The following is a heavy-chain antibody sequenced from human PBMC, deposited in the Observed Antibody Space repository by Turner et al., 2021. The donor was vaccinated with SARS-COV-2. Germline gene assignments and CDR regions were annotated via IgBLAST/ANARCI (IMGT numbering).Heavy chain of an antibody. CDR3: AREESGSFGAYGMDV. V-gene: IGHV3-7*03. D-gene: IGHD2-15*01. J-gene: IGHJ6*02. CDR1: GFTFSSYW. Sequence: EVQLVESGGGLVKPGGFLRLSCAASGFTFSSYWMNWVRQAPGKGLEWVSNIKQDGSEKYYVDSVKGRFTISRDNAKNSLYLQMNSLRAEDTAVYYCAREESGSFGAYGMDVWGQGTTVTVSS. CDR2: IKQDGSEK.